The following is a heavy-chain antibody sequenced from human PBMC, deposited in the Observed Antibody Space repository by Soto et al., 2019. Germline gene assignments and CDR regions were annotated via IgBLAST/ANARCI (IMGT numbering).Heavy chain of an antibody. J-gene: IGHJ6*02. CDR1: GGTFSSYA. Sequence: QVQLVQSGAEVKKPGSSVKVSCKASGGTFSSYAISWVRQAPGQGLEWMGGIIPIFGTADYAQKFQGRVTITADESTSTAYMKLSSLSAADTAVYYCATDYSSGGFYYSYGVDVWGQGTTVTVTS. V-gene: IGHV1-69*12. CDR3: ATDYSSGGFYYSYGVDV. D-gene: IGHD4-4*01. CDR2: IIPIFGTA.